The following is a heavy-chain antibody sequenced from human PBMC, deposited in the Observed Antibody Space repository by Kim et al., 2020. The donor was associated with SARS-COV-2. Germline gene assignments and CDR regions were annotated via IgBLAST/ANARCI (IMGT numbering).Heavy chain of an antibody. V-gene: IGHV3-11*04. CDR3: ARVKAVEMATTGWDDAFDI. D-gene: IGHD5-12*01. Sequence: GRFTISRDNAKNSLYLQMNSLRAEDTAVYYCARVKAVEMATTGWDDAFDIWGQGTMVSVSS. J-gene: IGHJ3*02.